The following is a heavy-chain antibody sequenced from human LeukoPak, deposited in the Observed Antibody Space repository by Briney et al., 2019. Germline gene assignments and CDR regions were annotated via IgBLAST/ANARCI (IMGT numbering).Heavy chain of an antibody. V-gene: IGHV3-23*01. J-gene: IGHJ3*02. Sequence: GGSLRLSCAASGITFSSYGMSWVRQAPGKGLEWVSSISSTGGTTYYADSVKGRFTISRDNSKNTLYLQMNSLRAEDTALYYCAKDFHRLGEFDAFDIWGQGTMVTVSS. CDR3: AKDFHRLGEFDAFDI. CDR2: ISSTGGTT. CDR1: GITFSSYG. D-gene: IGHD3-16*01.